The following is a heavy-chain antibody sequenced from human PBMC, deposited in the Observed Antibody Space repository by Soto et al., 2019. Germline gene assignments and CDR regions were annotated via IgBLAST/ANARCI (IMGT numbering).Heavy chain of an antibody. Sequence: GGSLRLSCTASGVTFSSYAMSWVRQATGKGLERVSDITASGVNTYYADSVKGRFTFSRENSKKTLYLQMNNLRAEDKAIYYCARNHRPTETFYYYYGMDVWGPGTTVTSP. V-gene: IGHV3-23*01. CDR3: ARNHRPTETFYYYYGMDV. CDR2: ITASGVNT. CDR1: GVTFSSYA. D-gene: IGHD4-4*01. J-gene: IGHJ6*02.